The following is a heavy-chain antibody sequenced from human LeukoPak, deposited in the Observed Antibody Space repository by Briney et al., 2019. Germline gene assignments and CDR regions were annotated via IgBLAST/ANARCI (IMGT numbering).Heavy chain of an antibody. D-gene: IGHD2-15*01. CDR1: GGSISSYY. CDR3: ARVRGSKVDY. CDR2: IYYSGST. J-gene: IGHJ4*02. Sequence: PSETLSLTCTVSGGSISSYYWSWIRQPPGKGLEWIGYIYYSGSTNYNPSLKSRVTIPVDTSKNQFSLKLSSVTAADTAVYYCARVRGSKVDYWGQGTLVTVSS. V-gene: IGHV4-59*01.